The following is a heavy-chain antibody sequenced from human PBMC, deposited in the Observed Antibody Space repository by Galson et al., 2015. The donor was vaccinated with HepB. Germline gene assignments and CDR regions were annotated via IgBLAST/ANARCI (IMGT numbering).Heavy chain of an antibody. CDR2: ISSSSSYI. Sequence: SLRLSCAASGFTFSSYSMNWVRQAPGKGLEWVSSISSSSSYIYYADSVKGRFTISRDNAKNSLYLQMNSLRAEDTAVYYCARAPIAAAGDTFFDYWGQGTLVTVSS. D-gene: IGHD6-13*01. CDR1: GFTFSSYS. J-gene: IGHJ4*02. CDR3: ARAPIAAAGDTFFDY. V-gene: IGHV3-21*01.